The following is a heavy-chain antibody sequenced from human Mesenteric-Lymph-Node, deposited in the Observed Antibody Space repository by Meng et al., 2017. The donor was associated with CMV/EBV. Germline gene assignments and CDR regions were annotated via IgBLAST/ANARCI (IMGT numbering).Heavy chain of an antibody. V-gene: IGHV4-39*07. CDR1: GGSISSSSYY. Sequence: SETLSLTCTVSGGSISSSSYYWGWIRQPPGKGLEWIGSIYYSGSTYYNPSLKSRVTISVDTSKNQFSLNLSSVTGADTAVYYCASAPGTTRGGFDYRGQGTLVTDSS. D-gene: IGHD1-7*01. CDR3: ASAPGTTRGGFDY. CDR2: IYYSGST. J-gene: IGHJ4*02.